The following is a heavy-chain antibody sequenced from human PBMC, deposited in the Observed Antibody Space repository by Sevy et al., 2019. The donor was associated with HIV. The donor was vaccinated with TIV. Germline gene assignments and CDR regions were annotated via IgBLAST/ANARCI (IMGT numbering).Heavy chain of an antibody. Sequence: GALRLSCAASGFTFSSYAMNWVRQAPGKGLEWVSGISGSGGSGDKTNYADSVKGRFTISRDDSKNSLYLQLNSLRAEDTAIYYCARKYDSSGYFDYWGQGTLVTVSS. J-gene: IGHJ4*02. V-gene: IGHV3-23*01. CDR2: ISGSGGSGDKT. CDR3: ARKYDSSGYFDY. D-gene: IGHD3-22*01. CDR1: GFTFSSYA.